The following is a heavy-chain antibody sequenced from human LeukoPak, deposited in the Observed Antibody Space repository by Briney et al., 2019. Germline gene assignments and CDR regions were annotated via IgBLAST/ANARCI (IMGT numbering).Heavy chain of an antibody. CDR1: GFTFSDYF. CDR2: ISTTGSTV. J-gene: IGHJ4*02. D-gene: IGHD1-26*01. Sequence: PGGSLRLSCAASGFTFSDYFISWIRQAPGRGLEWISYISTTGSTVYYADSVKGRFTISRDNAKNSLYLQMHSLRADDTAVYYCAREDTGSYSRAYYFDYWGQGTLVTVSS. CDR3: AREDTGSYSRAYYFDY. V-gene: IGHV3-11*01.